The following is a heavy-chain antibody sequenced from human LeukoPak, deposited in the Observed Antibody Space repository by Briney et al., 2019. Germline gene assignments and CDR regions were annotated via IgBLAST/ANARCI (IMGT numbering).Heavy chain of an antibody. CDR3: AKTTVTSEEYFYYYMDV. CDR2: IIPILGIA. Sequence: GASVKVSCKASGGIFSSYAISWVRQAPGQGLEWMGRIIPILGIANYAQKFQGRVTITADKSTSTAYMELSSLRSDDTAVYYCAKTTVTSEEYFYYYMDVWGKGTTVTVSS. V-gene: IGHV1-69*04. CDR1: GGIFSSYA. D-gene: IGHD4-17*01. J-gene: IGHJ6*03.